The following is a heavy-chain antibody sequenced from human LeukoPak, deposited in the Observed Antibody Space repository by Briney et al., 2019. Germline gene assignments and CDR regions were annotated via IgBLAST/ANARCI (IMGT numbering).Heavy chain of an antibody. CDR1: GFPFSSYA. CDR3: ARLANDIVVVPAASYAY. CDR2: ISYDGSNK. J-gene: IGHJ4*02. V-gene: IGHV3-30-3*01. Sequence: PGGSLRLSCAASGFPFSSYAMHWVRQAPGKGLEWVALISYDGSNKYYADSVKGRFTISRDNSKNTRYLQMNSLRAEDTAVYYCARLANDIVVVPAASYAYWGQGTLVTVSS. D-gene: IGHD2-2*01.